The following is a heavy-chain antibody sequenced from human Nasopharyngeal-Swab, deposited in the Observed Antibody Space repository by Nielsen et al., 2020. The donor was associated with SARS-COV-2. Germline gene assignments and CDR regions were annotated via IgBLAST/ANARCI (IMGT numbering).Heavy chain of an antibody. V-gene: IGHV3-33*01. Sequence: GESLKISCAASGFTFSSYGMHWVRQAPGKGLEWVAVIWYDGSNKYYADSVKGRFTISRDNSKNTLYLQMNSLRAEDTAVYYCARDRGTMIEGFDIWGQGTMVTVSS. CDR1: GFTFSSYG. J-gene: IGHJ3*02. CDR2: IWYDGSNK. CDR3: ARDRGTMIEGFDI. D-gene: IGHD3-22*01.